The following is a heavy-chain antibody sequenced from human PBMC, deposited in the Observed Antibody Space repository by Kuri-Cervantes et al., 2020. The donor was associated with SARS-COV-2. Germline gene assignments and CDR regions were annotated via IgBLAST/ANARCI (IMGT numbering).Heavy chain of an antibody. V-gene: IGHV3-23*01. CDR1: GFTFSSYA. D-gene: IGHD4-23*01. CDR2: TSGSGGST. CDR3: AKDLGYGGNSAGYCIDV. Sequence: GGSLRLSCAASGFTFSSYAMSWVRQAPGKGLEWVSATSGSGGSTYYADSVKGRFTISRDNSKNTLYLQMNSLRAEDTAVYYCAKDLGYGGNSAGYCIDVWGQGTTVTVSS. J-gene: IGHJ6*02.